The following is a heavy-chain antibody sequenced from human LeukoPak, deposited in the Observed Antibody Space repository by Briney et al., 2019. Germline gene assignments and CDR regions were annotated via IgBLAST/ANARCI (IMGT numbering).Heavy chain of an antibody. D-gene: IGHD2/OR15-2a*01. Sequence: SETLCVSCAVYGGSFSGYYWSWIRQPPGKGLEWIGEINHSGSTNYNPSLKSRVTISVDTSKNQFSLKLSSVTAADTAVYYCARAEIKLYNQRIYYFAYWGQQWPATVSS. V-gene: IGHV4-34*01. CDR2: INHSGST. J-gene: IGHJ4*02. CDR3: ARAEIKLYNQRIYYFAY. CDR1: GGSFSGYY.